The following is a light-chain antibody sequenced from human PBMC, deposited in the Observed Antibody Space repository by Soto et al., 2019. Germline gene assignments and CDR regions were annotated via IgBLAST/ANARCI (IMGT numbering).Light chain of an antibody. CDR3: QKYNGDHPLFT. V-gene: IGKV1-27*01. CDR2: AAS. CDR1: HDIGNS. J-gene: IGKJ3*01. Sequence: DIQMTQSPSSLSASVGDRVTITCRAGHDIGNSLAWYQQKPVQVPKLVIFAASTLQSGVPSRFSGSGSGTDFTLTINSLQPEDVATYYCQKYNGDHPLFTFGPGTKVDIK.